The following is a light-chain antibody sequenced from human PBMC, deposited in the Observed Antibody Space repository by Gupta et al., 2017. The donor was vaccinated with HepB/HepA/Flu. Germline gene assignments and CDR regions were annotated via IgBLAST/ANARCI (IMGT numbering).Light chain of an antibody. Sequence: QSALTQPASVSGSPGQSITLSCTGTSSDVGRYNYVSWYQQYPGKAPKLIIYAVSNRPSGVSNRFSGSKSGNTASLTISGLQAEDEASYYWSSYTNTTTFVFGGGTRLTVL. J-gene: IGLJ2*01. V-gene: IGLV2-14*03. CDR3: SSYTNTTTFV. CDR2: AVS. CDR1: SSDVGRYNY.